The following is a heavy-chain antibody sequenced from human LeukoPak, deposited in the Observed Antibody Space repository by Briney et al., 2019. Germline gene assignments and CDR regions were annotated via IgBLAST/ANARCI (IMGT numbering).Heavy chain of an antibody. V-gene: IGHV3-48*03. J-gene: IGHJ4*02. CDR1: GFTFSSYE. D-gene: IGHD3-22*01. CDR2: ISSIGSTI. CDR3: ARALHPAYYYDGSAYPYCFDY. Sequence: GGSLRLSCAASGFTFSSYEMNWVRQAPGKGREWVSYISSIGSTIYYADSVKGRFTISRDNAKNSLWLQMNSLRAEDTAVYYCARALHPAYYYDGSAYPYCFDYWGQGTLVTVSS.